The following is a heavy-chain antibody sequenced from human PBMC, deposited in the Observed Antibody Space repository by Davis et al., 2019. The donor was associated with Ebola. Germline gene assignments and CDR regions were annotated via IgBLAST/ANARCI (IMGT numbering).Heavy chain of an antibody. J-gene: IGHJ6*02. CDR1: GFTFSSYA. D-gene: IGHD2-2*01. V-gene: IGHV3-48*01. CDR2: ISSSSSTI. Sequence: PGGSLRLSCAASGFTFSSYAMSWVRQAPGKGLEWVSYISSSSSTIYYADSVKGRFTISRDNAKNSLYLQMNSLRAEDTAVYYCARDIVVVPAAIVYYGMDVWGQGTTVTVSS. CDR3: ARDIVVVPAAIVYYGMDV.